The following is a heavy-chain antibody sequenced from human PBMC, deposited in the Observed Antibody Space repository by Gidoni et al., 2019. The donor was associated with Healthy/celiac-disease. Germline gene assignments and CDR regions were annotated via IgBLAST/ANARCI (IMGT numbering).Heavy chain of an antibody. CDR2: MKSKTDGGTT. CDR3: TTRDPAVLLWFGEYGFDY. CDR1: GFTFSNAW. D-gene: IGHD3-10*01. V-gene: IGHV3-15*01. J-gene: IGHJ4*02. Sequence: EVQLVESGGGLVKPGGSLRLSCAASGFTFSNAWMSWVRQAPGKGLEWVGRMKSKTDGGTTDYAAPVKGRFTISRDDSKNTLYLQMNSLKTEDTAVYYCTTRDPAVLLWFGEYGFDYWGQGTLVTVSS.